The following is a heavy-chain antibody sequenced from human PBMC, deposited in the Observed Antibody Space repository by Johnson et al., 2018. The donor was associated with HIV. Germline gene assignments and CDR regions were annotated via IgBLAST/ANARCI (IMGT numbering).Heavy chain of an antibody. CDR1: GFTFSDAW. D-gene: IGHD1-1*01. Sequence: VQLVESGGGLAKPAWSPRLSCAASGFTFSDAWMNWVRQAPGKGLEWVGRVKSKTDGGTPDYAAPVKCRFTISRDGSKNTLYLQMNSLKTEDTAVYYCTTGLYWNDAFDIWGQGTMVTVSS. CDR3: TTGLYWNDAFDI. V-gene: IGHV3-15*01. J-gene: IGHJ3*02. CDR2: VKSKTDGGTP.